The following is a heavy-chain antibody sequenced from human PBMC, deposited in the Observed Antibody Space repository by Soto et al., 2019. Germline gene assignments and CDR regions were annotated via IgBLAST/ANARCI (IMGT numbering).Heavy chain of an antibody. D-gene: IGHD3-3*01. CDR3: ARGSRYYDFWSGYYLTAFDI. J-gene: IGHJ3*02. CDR2: IYYSGST. Sequence: SETLSLTCTVSGGSISSGGYYWSWIRQHPGKGLEWIGYIYYSGSTYYNPSLKSRVTISVDTSKNQFSLKLSSVTAADTAVYYCARGSRYYDFWSGYYLTAFDIWGQGTMVTVSS. V-gene: IGHV4-31*03. CDR1: GGSISSGGYY.